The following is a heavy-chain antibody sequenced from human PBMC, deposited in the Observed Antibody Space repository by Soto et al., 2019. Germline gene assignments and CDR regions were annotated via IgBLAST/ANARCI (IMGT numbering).Heavy chain of an antibody. CDR3: ASSRRIKYYFDY. CDR1: GFTFSSYS. CDR2: ISSSSSTI. Sequence: GGSLKLSCAASGFTFSSYSMNWVRQAPGKGLEWVSYISSSSSTIYYEDSVKGRFTISRDNAKNSLYMQMNSLRDEDTAVYCCASSRRIKYYFDYWGQGTMVTVSS. V-gene: IGHV3-48*02. J-gene: IGHJ4*02.